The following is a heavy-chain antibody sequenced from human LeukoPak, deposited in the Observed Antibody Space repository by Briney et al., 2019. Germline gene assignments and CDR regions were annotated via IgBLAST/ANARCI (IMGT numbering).Heavy chain of an antibody. V-gene: IGHV3-11*03. D-gene: IGHD2-15*01. CDR3: TRHPAEGDY. Sequence: GGSLRLSCAASGFTFSDFYMSWIRQAPGKGLESVSYISGSSSNTNYADSVRGRFTISRDNAKNSLYLQMNSLRPEDTAVYYCTRHPAEGDYWGQGTLVTVSS. CDR1: GFTFSDFY. CDR2: ISGSSSNT. J-gene: IGHJ4*02.